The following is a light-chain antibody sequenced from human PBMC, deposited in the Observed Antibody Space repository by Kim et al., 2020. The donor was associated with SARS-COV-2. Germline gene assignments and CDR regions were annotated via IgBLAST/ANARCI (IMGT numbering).Light chain of an antibody. CDR2: NNS. Sequence: QAVTVSCCGVRSNIRSSTVSWDQQLPGAAPKLLIYNNSQRPSGVPDRFSGSKSGTSASLAISGLQSEDESDYYCAAWDDSLYGWVFGGGTQLTVL. J-gene: IGLJ3*02. V-gene: IGLV1-44*01. CDR1: RSNIRSST. CDR3: AAWDDSLYGWV.